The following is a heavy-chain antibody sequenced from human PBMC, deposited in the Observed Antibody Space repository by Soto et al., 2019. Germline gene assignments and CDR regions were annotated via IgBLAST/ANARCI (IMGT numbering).Heavy chain of an antibody. V-gene: IGHV3-23*01. J-gene: IGHJ4*02. D-gene: IGHD2-8*02. CDR2: ISNRGGKT. CDR3: AKQTGDTGQVFHFDS. CDR1: GFTFSTYA. Sequence: ESGGGLVQPGGSLRLSCAASGFTFSTYAMSWVRQAPGKGLEWVSIISNRGGKTYYADSVKGRFTVSRDNSKNTLYLQMNSLRAEDTAVYYCAKQTGDTGQVFHFDSWGQGTLVTVSS.